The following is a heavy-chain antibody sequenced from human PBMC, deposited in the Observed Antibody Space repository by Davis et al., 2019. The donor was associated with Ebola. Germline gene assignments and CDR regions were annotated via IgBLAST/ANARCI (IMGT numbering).Heavy chain of an antibody. CDR2: INAGNGNT. CDR3: ARDARYCSGGSCYYYYGMDV. Sequence: ASVKVSCKASGYTFTSYAMHWVRQAPGQRLEWMGWINAGNGNTKYSQKFQGRVTITRDTSASTAYMELSSLRSEDTAVYYCARDARYCSGGSCYYYYGMDVWGKGTTVTVSS. J-gene: IGHJ6*04. CDR1: GYTFTSYA. D-gene: IGHD2-15*01. V-gene: IGHV1-3*01.